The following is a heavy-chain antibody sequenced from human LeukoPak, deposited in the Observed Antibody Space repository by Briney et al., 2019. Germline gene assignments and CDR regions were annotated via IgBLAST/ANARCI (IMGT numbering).Heavy chain of an antibody. J-gene: IGHJ6*03. CDR2: IKSKSDGGTT. V-gene: IGHV3-15*01. Sequence: ETLSLTCTVSGGSISSHYWSWIRQPPGKGLEWVGRIKSKSDGGTTDYAAPVKGRFTISRDDSKSTLFLQMNSLETEDTAVYYCSSTVRYYMDVWGKGTTVTVS. CDR3: SSTVRYYMDV. D-gene: IGHD4-11*01. CDR1: GGSISSHY.